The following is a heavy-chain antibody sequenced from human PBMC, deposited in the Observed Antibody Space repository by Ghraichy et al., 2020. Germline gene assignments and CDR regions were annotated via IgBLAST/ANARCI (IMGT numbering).Heavy chain of an antibody. D-gene: IGHD2/OR15-2a*01. CDR1: GYAFSTHG. V-gene: IGHV1-18*01. J-gene: IGHJ4*02. CDR2: TRPNDGNT. Sequence: ASVKVSCKASGYAFSTHGISWVRQAPGQGLEWMGWTRPNDGNTNYAQKFQGRLTLTTDTPTSTAYMELKSLRSDDTAVYYCARDGFYGPGWRFDSWGQGTLVTVSS. CDR3: ARDGFYGPGWRFDS.